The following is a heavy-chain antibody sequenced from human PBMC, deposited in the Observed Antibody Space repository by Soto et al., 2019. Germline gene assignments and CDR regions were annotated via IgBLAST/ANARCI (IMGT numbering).Heavy chain of an antibody. CDR2: IYHSGST. CDR1: GGSIISSSW. V-gene: IGHV4-4*02. J-gene: IGHJ4*02. D-gene: IGHD2-21*02. CDR3: ARTMYCGGDCPSSFDY. Sequence: SETLSLTCAVSGGSIISSSWWSWVRQPPGKGLEWIGEIYHSGSTNYNSSLKSRVTISVDKSKNQFSLKLSSVTAADTAVYYCARTMYCGGDCPSSFDYWGQGTLVTVSS.